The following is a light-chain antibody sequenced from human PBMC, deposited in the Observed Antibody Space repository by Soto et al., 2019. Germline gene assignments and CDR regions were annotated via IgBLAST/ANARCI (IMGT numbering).Light chain of an antibody. CDR3: QTWGTGIHV. V-gene: IGLV4-69*01. CDR1: SGHSSYA. CDR2: LNSDGSH. Sequence: QAVVTQSPSASASLGXSXXLSCTLSSGHSSYAIAWHQQQPEKGPRYLMKLNSDGSHSKGDGIPDRFSGSSSGAERYLIISSLQSEDEADYYCQTWGTGIHVFGTGTKLTVL. J-gene: IGLJ1*01.